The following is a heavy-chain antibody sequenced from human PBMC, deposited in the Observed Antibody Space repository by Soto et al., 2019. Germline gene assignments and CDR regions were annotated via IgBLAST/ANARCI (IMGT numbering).Heavy chain of an antibody. CDR2: ISHYGNT. CDR1: GGSMRNYDW. Sequence: QVRLQESGPGLVDPSGTLSLTCGVSGGSMRNYDWWSWVRQTPGKGLEWIGEISHYGNTNYNPSLKSGVTMSIDTSKNQFSLKVRSLTAADTAMYYCARNGDCTSGIGHVGWFDPWGQGTLVSVSS. V-gene: IGHV4-4*02. CDR3: ARNGDCTSGIGHVGWFDP. J-gene: IGHJ5*02. D-gene: IGHD2-21*02.